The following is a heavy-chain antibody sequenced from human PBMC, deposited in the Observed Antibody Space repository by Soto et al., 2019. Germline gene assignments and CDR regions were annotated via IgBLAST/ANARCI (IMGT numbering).Heavy chain of an antibody. CDR1: GGTFSSYA. V-gene: IGHV1-69*13. J-gene: IGHJ6*02. CDR3: ARGGIGCSSTGCYTTYYYYYYGMDV. Sequence: GASVKVSCKASGGTFSSYAISWVRQAPGQGLEWMGGIIPIFGTANYAQKFQGRVTITADESTSTAYMELSSLRSEDTAVYYCARGGIGCSSTGCYTTYYYYYYGMDVWGQGTTVTVSS. CDR2: IIPIFGTA. D-gene: IGHD2-2*02.